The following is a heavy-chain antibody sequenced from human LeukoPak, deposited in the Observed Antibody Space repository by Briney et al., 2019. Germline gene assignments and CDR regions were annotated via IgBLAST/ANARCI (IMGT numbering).Heavy chain of an antibody. CDR2: IFDSGSTST. CDR3: ARSNGYSSGWHDY. J-gene: IGHJ4*02. V-gene: IGHV4-59*08. Sequence: SETLSLTCTVSGGSISSYYWNWIRQPPGKGLEWIGYIFDSGSTSTSYNPSLKSRVTISVDMSKNQFSLKLSSVTAADTAVFYCARSNGYSSGWHDYWGQGTLVTVSS. CDR1: GGSISSYY. D-gene: IGHD6-19*01.